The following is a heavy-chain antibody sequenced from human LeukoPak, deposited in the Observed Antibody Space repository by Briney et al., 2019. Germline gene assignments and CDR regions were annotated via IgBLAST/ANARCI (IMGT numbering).Heavy chain of an antibody. V-gene: IGHV3-30-3*01. CDR2: ISYDGSNK. J-gene: IGHJ4*02. D-gene: IGHD5-18*01. Sequence: GGSLRLSCAASGFTFSSYAMHWVRQAPGKGLEWVAVISYDGSNKYYADSVKGRFTISRDNSKNTLYLQMNSLRAEDTAVYYCARGGGYSYATPDYWGQGTLVTVSS. CDR1: GFTFSSYA. CDR3: ARGGGYSYATPDY.